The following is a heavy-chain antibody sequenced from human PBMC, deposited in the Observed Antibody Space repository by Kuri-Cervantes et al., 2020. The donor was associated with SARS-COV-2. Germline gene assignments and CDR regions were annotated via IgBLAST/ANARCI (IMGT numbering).Heavy chain of an antibody. V-gene: IGHV4-39*07. D-gene: IGHD6-6*01. J-gene: IGHJ6*03. CDR1: GGSISSGSYY. CDR2: IYHSGST. CDR3: ARVVDYYYYMDV. Sequence: SETLSLTCTVSGGSISSGSYYWGWIRQPPGKGLEWIGSIYHSGSTYYNPSLKSRVTISVDTSKNQFSLKLSSVTAADTAVYYCARVVDYYYYMDVWGKGTTVTVSS.